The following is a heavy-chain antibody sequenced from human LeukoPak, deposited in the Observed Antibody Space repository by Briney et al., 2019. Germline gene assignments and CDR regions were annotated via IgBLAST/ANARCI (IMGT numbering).Heavy chain of an antibody. V-gene: IGHV1-46*01. CDR2: INPSGGNT. CDR1: GYTFTNYW. D-gene: IGHD1-26*01. Sequence: VASVKVSCKASGYTFTNYWLHWVRQAPGQGLEWMGVINPSGGNTNYAQKFQGRVTLTRDTSARTVYMELSSLRSEDTAFYYCARDIVGATTETFDYWGQGTLVTVSS. J-gene: IGHJ4*02. CDR3: ARDIVGATTETFDY.